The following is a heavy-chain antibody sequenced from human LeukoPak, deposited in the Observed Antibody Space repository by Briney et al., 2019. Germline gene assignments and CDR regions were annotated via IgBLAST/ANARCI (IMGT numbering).Heavy chain of an antibody. D-gene: IGHD6-19*01. CDR1: GGSFSGYY. CDR3: ARVRQWLVQSDAFDI. V-gene: IGHV4-34*01. CDR2: INHSGST. J-gene: IGHJ3*02. Sequence: SKTLSLTCAVYGGSFSGYYWSWLSQPPGKGLEWIGVINHSGSTNYNPSLKSRVTISVDTSKNQFSLKLSSVTAADTAVYYCARVRQWLVQSDAFDIWGQGTMVTVSS.